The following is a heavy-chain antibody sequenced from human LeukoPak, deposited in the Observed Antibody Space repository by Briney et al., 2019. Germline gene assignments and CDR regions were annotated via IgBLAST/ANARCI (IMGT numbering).Heavy chain of an antibody. J-gene: IGHJ4*02. D-gene: IGHD3-10*01. Sequence: GASVKVSCKASGYTFTSYGISWVRQAPGQGLEWMGWISAYNGNTNYAQKLQGRVTMTTDTSTSTAYMELRSLRSDDTAVYYCARDRVRTMVRGVIPSPFDYWGQGTLVTVSS. CDR1: GYTFTSYG. V-gene: IGHV1-18*01. CDR2: ISAYNGNT. CDR3: ARDRVRTMVRGVIPSPFDY.